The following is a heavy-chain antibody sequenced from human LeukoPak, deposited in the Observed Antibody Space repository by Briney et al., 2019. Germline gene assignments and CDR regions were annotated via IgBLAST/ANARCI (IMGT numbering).Heavy chain of an antibody. Sequence: GASVKVSCKASGYTFTSYYMHWVRQAPGQGLEWLGIINPSDGSTTYAQKFQGRVTMTRDTSTGTVYMELRSLRSEDTAVYYCARGRTVTTSGAWFDPWGQGTLVTVSS. V-gene: IGHV1-46*01. CDR2: INPSDGST. J-gene: IGHJ5*02. CDR3: ARGRTVTTSGAWFDP. D-gene: IGHD4-17*01. CDR1: GYTFTSYY.